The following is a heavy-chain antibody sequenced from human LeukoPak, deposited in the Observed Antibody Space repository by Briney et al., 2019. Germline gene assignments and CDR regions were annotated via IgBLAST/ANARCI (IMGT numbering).Heavy chain of an antibody. CDR3: ARDMEPRYRSSTSCLRTNYYYYGMDV. Sequence: GGSLRLSCAGSGFSFSDYAMSWIRQAPGKGLEWVSYISSSGSTIYYADSVKGRFTISRDNAKNSLYLQMNSLRAEDTAVYYCARDMEPRYRSSTSCLRTNYYYYGMDVWGQGTTVTVSS. J-gene: IGHJ6*02. CDR2: ISSSGSTI. D-gene: IGHD2-2*01. V-gene: IGHV3-11*01. CDR1: GFSFSDYA.